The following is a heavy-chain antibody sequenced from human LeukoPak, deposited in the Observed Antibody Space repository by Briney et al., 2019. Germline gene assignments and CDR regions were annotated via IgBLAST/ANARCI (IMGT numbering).Heavy chain of an antibody. D-gene: IGHD3-22*01. J-gene: IGHJ4*02. CDR2: INHSGST. CDR1: GGSFSGYY. Sequence: SETLSLTRAVYGGSFSGYYWSWIRQPPGKGLEWIGEINHSGSTNYNPSLKSRVTISVDTSKNQFSLKLSSVTAADTAVYYCARDNYDSSGYYYWGQGTLVTVSS. V-gene: IGHV4-34*01. CDR3: ARDNYDSSGYYY.